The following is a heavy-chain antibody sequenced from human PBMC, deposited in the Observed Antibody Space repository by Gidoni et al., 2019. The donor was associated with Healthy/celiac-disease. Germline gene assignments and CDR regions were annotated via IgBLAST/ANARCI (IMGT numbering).Heavy chain of an antibody. V-gene: IGHV3-23*01. CDR3: ANGAHDYGGTGY. CDR2: ISGSGGST. CDR1: GVTFSSYA. J-gene: IGHJ4*02. D-gene: IGHD4-17*01. Sequence: EVQLLESGGGLVQPGGALILSCAASGVTFSSYAMSWVRQAPGKGLEWVSAISGSGGSTYYADSVKGRFTISRDNSKNTLYLQMNSLRAEDTAVYYCANGAHDYGGTGYWGQGTLVTVSS.